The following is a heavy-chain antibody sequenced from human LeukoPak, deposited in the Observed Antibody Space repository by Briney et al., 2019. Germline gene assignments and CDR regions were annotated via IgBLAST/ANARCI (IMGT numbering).Heavy chain of an antibody. V-gene: IGHV3-66*01. CDR1: GFTVSSNY. CDR2: IYSGGST. CDR3: ASGSGWSYFDY. J-gene: IGHJ4*02. Sequence: GRSLRLSCAASGFTVSSNYMSWVRQAPGKGLEWVSVIYSGGSTYYADSVKGRFTISRDNSKNTLYLQMNSLRAEDTAVYYCASGSGWSYFDYWGQGTLVTVSS. D-gene: IGHD6-19*01.